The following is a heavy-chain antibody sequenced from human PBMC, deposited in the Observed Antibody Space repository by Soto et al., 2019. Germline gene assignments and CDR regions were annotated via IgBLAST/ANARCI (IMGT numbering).Heavy chain of an antibody. J-gene: IGHJ4*02. CDR1: GFTFSSYA. V-gene: IGHV3-23*01. CDR2: ISGSGGST. D-gene: IGHD3-22*01. CDR3: AKEVNSKYYDSSGYYSPPGY. Sequence: PGGSLRLSCAASGFTFSSYAMSWVRQAPGKGLEWVSAISGSGGSTYYADSVKGRFTISRDNSKNTLYLQMNSLRAEDTAVYYCAKEVNSKYYDSSGYYSPPGYWGQGTLVTVSS.